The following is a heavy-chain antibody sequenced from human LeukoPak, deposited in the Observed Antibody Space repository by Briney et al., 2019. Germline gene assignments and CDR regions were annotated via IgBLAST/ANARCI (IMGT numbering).Heavy chain of an antibody. J-gene: IGHJ4*02. CDR3: ARADCSSTSCPPFVY. D-gene: IGHD2-2*01. CDR2: ISSNGGST. V-gene: IGHV3-64*01. CDR1: GFTFSSYA. Sequence: PGGALRLSCAASGFTFSSYAMHWVRQAPGKGLEYVSAISSNGGSTYYANSVKGRFTISRDNSKNTLYLQMGSLRAEDMAVYYCARADCSSTSCPPFVYWGQGTLVTVSS.